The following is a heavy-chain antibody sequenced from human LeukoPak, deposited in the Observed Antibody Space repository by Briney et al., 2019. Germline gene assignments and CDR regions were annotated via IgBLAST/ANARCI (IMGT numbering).Heavy chain of an antibody. CDR1: GFTFSSYW. Sequence: GGSLRLSCAASGFTFSSYWMSWVRQAPGRGLEWVASIRQDGSEKYYEGSVRGRFTISRDNAKNSLYLQMNSLRAEDTAVYYCAKTGYGDRYYFDYWGQGTLVTVSS. CDR2: IRQDGSEK. V-gene: IGHV3-7*03. J-gene: IGHJ4*02. D-gene: IGHD4-17*01. CDR3: AKTGYGDRYYFDY.